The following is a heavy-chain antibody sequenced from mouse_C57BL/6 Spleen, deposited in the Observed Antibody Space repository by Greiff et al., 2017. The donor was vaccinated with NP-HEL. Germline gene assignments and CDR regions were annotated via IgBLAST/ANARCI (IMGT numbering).Heavy chain of an antibody. CDR3: ARWDYYGSSYGYFED. V-gene: IGHV1-52*01. J-gene: IGHJ1*03. Sequence: QVQLQQPGAELVRPGSSVKLSCKASGYTFTSYWMHWVKQRPIQGLEWIGNIDPSDSETHYNQKFKDKATLTVDKSSSTAYMQLSSLTSEDSAVYYCARWDYYGSSYGYFEDWGKGTTVTVSS. CDR2: IDPSDSET. CDR1: GYTFTSYW. D-gene: IGHD1-1*01.